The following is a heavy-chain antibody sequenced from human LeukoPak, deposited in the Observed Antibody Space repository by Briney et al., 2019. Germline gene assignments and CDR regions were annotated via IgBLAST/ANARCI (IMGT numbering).Heavy chain of an antibody. Sequence: SVKVSCKASGGTFSSYAISWVRQAPGQGLEWMGRIIPILGIANYAQKFQGRVTITADKSTSTAYMELSSLRSEDTAVYYCASSPITMIVVAKNWFDPWGQGTLVTVSS. J-gene: IGHJ5*02. CDR2: IIPILGIA. CDR1: GGTFSSYA. D-gene: IGHD3-22*01. V-gene: IGHV1-69*04. CDR3: ASSPITMIVVAKNWFDP.